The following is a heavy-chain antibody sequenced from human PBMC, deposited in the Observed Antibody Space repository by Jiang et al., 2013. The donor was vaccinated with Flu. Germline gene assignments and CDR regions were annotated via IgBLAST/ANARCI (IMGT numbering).Heavy chain of an antibody. J-gene: IGHJ6*02. CDR1: GLSVSTYA. V-gene: IGHV3-23*01. CDR2: LTGRDSKT. D-gene: IGHD6-19*01. CDR3: AREHWLGRKYHGLDV. Sequence: VQLLESGGDLVHPGGSLRLSCAASGLSVSTYAMSWVRQAPGKALEWVSSLTGRDSKTYYADSVKGRFTVSRDNSRNTLYLQMNSLRAEDTAVYFCAREHWLGRKYHGLDVWGQGTMVT.